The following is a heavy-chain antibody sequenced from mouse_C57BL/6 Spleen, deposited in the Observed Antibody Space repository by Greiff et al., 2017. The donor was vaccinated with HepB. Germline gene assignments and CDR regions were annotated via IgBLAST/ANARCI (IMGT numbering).Heavy chain of an antibody. CDR2: IDPEDGDT. CDR1: GFNIKDYY. V-gene: IGHV14-1*01. Sequence: EVQLQQSGAELVRPGASVKLSCTASGFNIKDYYMHWVKQRPEQGLEWIGRIDPEDGDTEYAPKFQGKATMTADTSSNTAYLQLSSLTSEDTAVYYCTTPPLLLRYWYFDVWGTGTTVTVSS. CDR3: TTPPLLLRYWYFDV. D-gene: IGHD1-1*01. J-gene: IGHJ1*03.